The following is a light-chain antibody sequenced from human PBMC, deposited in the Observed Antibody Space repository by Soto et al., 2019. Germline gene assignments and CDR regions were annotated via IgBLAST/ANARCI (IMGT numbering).Light chain of an antibody. CDR2: AAS. Sequence: DIQMTQSPSSLSASVGDRFTITCRASQGIDNHLAWFQQKPGRAPKLLIYAASTLQSGVPSRFSGSGSGTEFTLTITSLQPEDFATYYCQQLNSFPITFGQGTRLEIK. CDR1: QGIDNH. V-gene: IGKV1-9*01. J-gene: IGKJ5*01. CDR3: QQLNSFPIT.